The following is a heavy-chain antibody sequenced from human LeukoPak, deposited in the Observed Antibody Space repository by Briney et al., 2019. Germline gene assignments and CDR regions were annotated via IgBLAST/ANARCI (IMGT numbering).Heavy chain of an antibody. Sequence: GGSLRLSCAASGFTVSSNYMSWVRQAPGKGLEWVSVIYSGGSTYYADSVKGRFTISRDNSKNTLYLQMNSLRAEDTAVYYCTRGGILWFGEPNFDYWGQGTLVTVSS. V-gene: IGHV3-53*01. D-gene: IGHD3-10*01. CDR1: GFTVSSNY. CDR3: TRGGILWFGEPNFDY. CDR2: IYSGGST. J-gene: IGHJ4*02.